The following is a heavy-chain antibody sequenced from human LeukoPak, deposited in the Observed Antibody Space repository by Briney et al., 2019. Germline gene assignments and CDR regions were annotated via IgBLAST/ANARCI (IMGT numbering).Heavy chain of an antibody. Sequence: GESLRLSCVLSGLTFSDAWMSWVRQAPGKGLEWVGRIKSKTDGGTTDYAAPVKGRFTISRDDSKNTLYLQMNSLKTEDTAVYYCNVGIDYWGQGTLVTVSS. V-gene: IGHV3-15*01. J-gene: IGHJ4*02. CDR1: GLTFSDAW. D-gene: IGHD7-27*01. CDR3: NVGIDY. CDR2: IKSKTDGGTT.